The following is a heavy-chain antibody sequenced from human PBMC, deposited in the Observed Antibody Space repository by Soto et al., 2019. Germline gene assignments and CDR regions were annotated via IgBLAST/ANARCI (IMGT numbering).Heavy chain of an antibody. CDR3: ARGMGLLWFGELSSYYYGMDV. D-gene: IGHD3-10*01. CDR1: GGSFSGYY. J-gene: IGHJ6*02. V-gene: IGHV4-34*01. CDR2: INHSGST. Sequence: SATLCLTCAVYGGSFSGYYWSWIRQPPGKGLEWIGEINHSGSTNYNPSLKSRVTISVDTSKNQFSLKLSSVTAADTAVCYCARGMGLLWFGELSSYYYGMDVWGQGTTVTVS.